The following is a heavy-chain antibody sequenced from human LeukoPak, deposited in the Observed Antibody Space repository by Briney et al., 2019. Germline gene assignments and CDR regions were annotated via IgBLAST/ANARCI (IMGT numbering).Heavy chain of an antibody. CDR1: GYTFTGYY. J-gene: IGHJ4*02. D-gene: IGHD3-16*02. CDR3: ARVEYDYVWGSYRSPYYFDY. CDR2: INPNSGGT. V-gene: IGHV1-2*02. Sequence: ASVNVSCKASGYTFTGYYMHWVRQAPGQGLEWMGWINPNSGGTNYAQKFQGRVTMTRDTSISTAYMELSRLRSDDTAVYYCARVEYDYVWGSYRSPYYFDYWGQGTLVTVSS.